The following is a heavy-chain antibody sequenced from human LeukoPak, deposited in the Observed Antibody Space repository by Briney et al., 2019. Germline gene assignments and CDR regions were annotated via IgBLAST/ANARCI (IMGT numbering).Heavy chain of an antibody. CDR2: ISYDGSNK. CDR1: GFTFSSYA. D-gene: IGHD2-2*01. Sequence: PGRSLRLSCAASGFTFSSYAMHWVRQAPGKGLDGVAVISYDGSNKYYADSVKGRFTISRDNSKNTLYLQMNSLRAEDTAVYYCASDIVVVPAAVDYWGQGTLVTVSS. J-gene: IGHJ4*02. V-gene: IGHV3-30*04. CDR3: ASDIVVVPAAVDY.